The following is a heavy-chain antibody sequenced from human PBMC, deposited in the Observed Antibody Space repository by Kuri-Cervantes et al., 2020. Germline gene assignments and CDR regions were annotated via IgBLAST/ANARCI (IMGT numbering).Heavy chain of an antibody. V-gene: IGHV3-53*01. CDR3: AKDYGDGNPLDY. CDR2: IYGGGST. Sequence: GESLKISCAASGFTVSNSFMSWVRQGPGKGLEWISVIYGGGSTYYADSVKGRFTISRDDSKNTLYLQMDSLRAEDTAVYYCAKDYGDGNPLDYWGQGTLVTVSS. J-gene: IGHJ4*02. D-gene: IGHD4-23*01. CDR1: GFTVSNSF.